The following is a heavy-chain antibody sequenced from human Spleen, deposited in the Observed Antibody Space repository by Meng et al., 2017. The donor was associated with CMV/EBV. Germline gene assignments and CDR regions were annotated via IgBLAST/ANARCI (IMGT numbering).Heavy chain of an antibody. CDR1: GFTFSTYA. D-gene: IGHD1-7*01. CDR2: ISYDGSNK. J-gene: IGHJ4*02. Sequence: GGSLRLSCAASGFTFSTYAMHWVRQAPGKGLEWVSSISYDGSNKYYADSVKGRFTISRDNSKNTLYLQMNSLRAEDTAMYYCARVNIHWNYEDYWGQGALVTVSS. V-gene: IGHV3-30*04. CDR3: ARVNIHWNYEDY.